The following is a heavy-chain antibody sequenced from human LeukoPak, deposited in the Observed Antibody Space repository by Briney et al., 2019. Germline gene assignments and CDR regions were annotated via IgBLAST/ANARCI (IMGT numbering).Heavy chain of an antibody. D-gene: IGHD2-15*01. CDR3: ARGGLLSTFYYYYGMDV. CDR1: GYTFTSYA. V-gene: IGHV7-4-1*02. J-gene: IGHJ6*02. Sequence: ASVKVSCKASGYTFTSYAMNWVRQAPGQGLEWMGWINTNTGNPTYAQGFTGRFVFSLDTSVSTAYLQISSLKAEDTAVYYCARGGLLSTFYYYYGMDVWGQGTTVTVSS. CDR2: INTNTGNP.